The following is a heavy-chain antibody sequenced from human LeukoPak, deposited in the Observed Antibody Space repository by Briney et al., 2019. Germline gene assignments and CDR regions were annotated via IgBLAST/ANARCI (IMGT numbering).Heavy chain of an antibody. CDR1: Y. CDR3: ARQGYDILTGSITTSDY. V-gene: IGHV4-39*01. Sequence: YMCWVRQAPGKGLEWIGSMYYSGSTYYNPSLKSRVTISVDTSKNQFSLKLSSVTAADTAVYYCARQGYDILTGSITTSDYWGQGTLVTVSS. CDR2: MYYSGST. D-gene: IGHD3-9*01. J-gene: IGHJ4*02.